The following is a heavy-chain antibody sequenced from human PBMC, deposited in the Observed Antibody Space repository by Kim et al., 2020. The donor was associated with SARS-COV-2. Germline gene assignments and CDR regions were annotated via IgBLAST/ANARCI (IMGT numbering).Heavy chain of an antibody. CDR1: GYSFTSYW. V-gene: IGHV5-51*01. Sequence: GESLKISCKGSGYSFTSYWIGWVRQMPGKGLEWMGIIYPGDSDTRYSPSFQGQVTISADKSISTAYLQWSSLKASDTAMYYCARHVKGGSSGWYDPLAYYFDYWGQGTLVTVSS. CDR3: ARHVKGGSSGWYDPLAYYFDY. J-gene: IGHJ4*02. D-gene: IGHD6-19*01. CDR2: IYPGDSDT.